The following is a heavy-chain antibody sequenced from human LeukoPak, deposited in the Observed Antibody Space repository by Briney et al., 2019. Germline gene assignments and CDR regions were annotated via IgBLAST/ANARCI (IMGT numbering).Heavy chain of an antibody. V-gene: IGHV1-18*01. CDR2: ISVQNGYT. Sequence: GSVTVSCQASGYIFTSYGISWVRQAPGQGLEWMGWISVQNGYTRYAQKFQGRVTMTTDTSTSTAYMDLRSLRSDDTAVYYCARDMRHYRNYDSTGYYFNFEYWGQGTLVTVSP. D-gene: IGHD3-22*01. CDR3: ARDMRHYRNYDSTGYYFNFEY. CDR1: GYIFTSYG. J-gene: IGHJ4*02.